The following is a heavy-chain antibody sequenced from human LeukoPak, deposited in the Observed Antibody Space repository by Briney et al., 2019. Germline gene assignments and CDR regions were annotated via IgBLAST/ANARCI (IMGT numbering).Heavy chain of an antibody. CDR2: INHSGST. CDR3: ARSSDYYYYMDV. CDR1: GGSFSGYY. D-gene: IGHD3-22*01. Sequence: TSETLSLTCAVYGGSFSGYYWSWIRQPPGKGLEWIGEINHSGSTNYNPSLKTRVTISVDTSKNQFSLKLSSVTAADTAVYYCARSSDYYYYMDVWGKGTTVTISS. J-gene: IGHJ6*03. V-gene: IGHV4-34*01.